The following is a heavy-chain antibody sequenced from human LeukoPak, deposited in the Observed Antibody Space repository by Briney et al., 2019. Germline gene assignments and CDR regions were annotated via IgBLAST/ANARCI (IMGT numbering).Heavy chain of an antibody. J-gene: IGHJ4*02. CDR2: ISGSGGST. CDR1: GFTFSSYA. D-gene: IGHD3-22*01. Sequence: GGSLRLSCAAPGFTFSSYAMSWVRQAPGKGLEWVSAISGSGGSTYYADSVKGRFTISRDNSKNTLYLQMNSLRAEDTAVYYCAKELWYYYDSSGYYSQPFDYWGQGTLVTVSS. V-gene: IGHV3-23*01. CDR3: AKELWYYYDSSGYYSQPFDY.